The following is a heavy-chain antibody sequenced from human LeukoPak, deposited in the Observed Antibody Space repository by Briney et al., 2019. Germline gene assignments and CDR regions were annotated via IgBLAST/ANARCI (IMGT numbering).Heavy chain of an antibody. CDR1: GFTSSSYS. Sequence: PGGSLRLSCAASGFTSSSYSMNWVRQAPGKGLVWVSIINTDTRGTYYADSVKGRFTISRDNAKNTLYLQMNSLRAEDTAVYYCARAGAYRFDYWGQGTLVTVSS. CDR2: INTDTRGT. CDR3: ARAGAYRFDY. J-gene: IGHJ4*02. V-gene: IGHV3-74*01. D-gene: IGHD3-16*01.